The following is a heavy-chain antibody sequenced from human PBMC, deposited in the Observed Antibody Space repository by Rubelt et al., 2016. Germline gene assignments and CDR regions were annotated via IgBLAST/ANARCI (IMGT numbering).Heavy chain of an antibody. CDR3: AKDRHYSSVGSISYSYYAMDV. V-gene: IGHV3-30*07. J-gene: IGHJ6*02. CDR2: ISYDGSNK. Sequence: GGVAVISYDGSNKYYADSVKGRFTISRDNYKNTVFLQMNSLRAEDTAIYYCAKDRHYSSVGSISYSYYAMDVWGQGTAVTVSS. D-gene: IGHD2-15*01.